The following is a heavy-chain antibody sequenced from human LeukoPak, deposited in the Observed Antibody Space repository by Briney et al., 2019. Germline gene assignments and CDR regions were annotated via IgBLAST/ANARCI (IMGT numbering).Heavy chain of an antibody. CDR1: GFTFSTYT. J-gene: IGHJ3*02. Sequence: GGSLRLSCAASGFTFSTYTMNWVRQAPGKGLEWVSSISTSSTYIYYADSVKGRFTVSRDNAKNSLYLQMNSLRADDTAVYYCARDLGYYDILTGYRFDAFDIWGQGTMVTVSS. CDR3: ARDLGYYDILTGYRFDAFDI. V-gene: IGHV3-21*01. D-gene: IGHD3-9*01. CDR2: ISTSSTYI.